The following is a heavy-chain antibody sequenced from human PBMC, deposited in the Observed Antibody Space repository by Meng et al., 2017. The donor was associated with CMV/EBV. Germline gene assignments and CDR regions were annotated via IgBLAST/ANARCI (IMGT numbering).Heavy chain of an antibody. D-gene: IGHD5-12*01. V-gene: IGHV5-51*07. CDR2: IYPGDSDT. CDR3: ARHGGIYSGYDNNWFDP. J-gene: IGHJ5*02. CDR1: GYSFTSYW. Sequence: GESLKISCKGSGYSFTSYWICWAHQMPGKGLEWMGIIYPGDSDTRYSPSFQGQVTISADKSISTAYLQWSSLKASDTAMYYCARHGGIYSGYDNNWFDPWGQGTLVTVSS.